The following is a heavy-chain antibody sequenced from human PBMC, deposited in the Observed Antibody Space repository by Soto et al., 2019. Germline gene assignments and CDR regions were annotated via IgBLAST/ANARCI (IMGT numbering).Heavy chain of an antibody. Sequence: PGGSLRLSCAASGFTFSSYAMHWVRQAPGKGLEWVAVISYDGSNKYYADSVKGRFTISRDNSKNTLYLQMNSLRAEDTAVYYCARDVPEGIPDSSGYYLRRGTYFDYWGQGT. CDR2: ISYDGSNK. J-gene: IGHJ4*02. D-gene: IGHD3-22*01. CDR3: ARDVPEGIPDSSGYYLRRGTYFDY. V-gene: IGHV3-30-3*01. CDR1: GFTFSSYA.